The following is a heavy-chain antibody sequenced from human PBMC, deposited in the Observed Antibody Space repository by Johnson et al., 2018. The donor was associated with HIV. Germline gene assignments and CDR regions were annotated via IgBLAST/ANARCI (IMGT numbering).Heavy chain of an antibody. D-gene: IGHD3-16*01. CDR1: GFTFSSYA. V-gene: IGHV3-66*02. CDR2: IFSVGNA. CDR3: AKAVAGGGDAFDI. Sequence: VQLVESGGGLVQPGGSLRLSCAASGFTFSSYAMSWVRQAPGKGLEWVSVIFSVGNAYYADSVKGRFTISRDNSNKMVYLQMNSLRPEDTAVYYCAKAVAGGGDAFDIWGQGTAVTVSS. J-gene: IGHJ3*02.